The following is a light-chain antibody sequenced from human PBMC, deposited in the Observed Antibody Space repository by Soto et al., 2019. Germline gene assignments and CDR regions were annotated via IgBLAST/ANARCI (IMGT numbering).Light chain of an antibody. J-gene: IGKJ5*01. CDR2: GAS. CDR1: QSVGSNY. Sequence: EIVLTQSPATLSLSPGERAPLSCRASQSVGSNYLAWYQQKPGQAPRLLIYGASSRATGIADRFSGSGSGTDFTLTISRLEPEDFALYYCQQYGYSPITFGQGTRLEIK. CDR3: QQYGYSPIT. V-gene: IGKV3-20*01.